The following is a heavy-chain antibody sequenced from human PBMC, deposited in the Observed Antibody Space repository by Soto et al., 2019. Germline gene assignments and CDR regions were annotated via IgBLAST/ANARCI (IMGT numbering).Heavy chain of an antibody. CDR1: GYTFTSYG. J-gene: IGHJ6*02. D-gene: IGHD3-3*01. Sequence: ASVKVSCKASGYTFTSYGISWVRQAPGQGLEWMGWISAYNGNTNYAQKLQGRVTMTTDTSTSTAYMELRSLRSDDTAVYYCARVYYDFWSGYGAEYYGMDVWGQGATVTVSS. CDR3: ARVYYDFWSGYGAEYYGMDV. CDR2: ISAYNGNT. V-gene: IGHV1-18*04.